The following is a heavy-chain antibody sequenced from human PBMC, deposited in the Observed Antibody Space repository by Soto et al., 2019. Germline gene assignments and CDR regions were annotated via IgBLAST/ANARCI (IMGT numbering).Heavy chain of an antibody. J-gene: IGHJ6*02. V-gene: IGHV4-4*02. D-gene: IGHD6-6*01. Sequence: SETLSLTCAVSGGSISSSNWWSWVRQPPGKGLEWIGEIYHSGSTNYNSSLKSRVTISVDKSKNQFSLKLSSVTAADTAVYYCARDKVGSSSPYYYYGMDVWGQGTTVTVSS. CDR2: IYHSGST. CDR1: GGSISSSNW. CDR3: ARDKVGSSSPYYYYGMDV.